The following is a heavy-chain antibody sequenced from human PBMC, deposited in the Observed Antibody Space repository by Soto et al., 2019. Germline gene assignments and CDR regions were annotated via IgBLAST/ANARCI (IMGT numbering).Heavy chain of an antibody. J-gene: IGHJ6*02. CDR3: ARRDIVLVPAAGYYGMDV. CDR1: GGSVSGDSW. CDR2: IFRTGTT. V-gene: IGHV4-4*02. Sequence: ETLSLTCAVSGGSVSGDSWLSWLRQTPGKGLEWIGEIFRTGTTNYNPSLKSRVTISVDTSKSQFSLKLSSVTAADTAVYYCARRDIVLVPAAGYYGMDVWGQGTTVTVSS. D-gene: IGHD2-2*01.